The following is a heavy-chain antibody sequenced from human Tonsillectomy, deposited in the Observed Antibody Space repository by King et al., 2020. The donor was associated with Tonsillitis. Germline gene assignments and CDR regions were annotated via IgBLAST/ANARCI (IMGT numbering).Heavy chain of an antibody. CDR3: ARDTVVVMDGTRYYYFGMDV. V-gene: IGHV3-30*14. CDR1: GFTFRTYA. J-gene: IGHJ6*02. CDR2: MSYDGSNK. D-gene: IGHD3-22*01. Sequence: VQLVESGGGVVQPGRSLRLSCAASGFTFRTYAMYWVRQAPGKGLEWVAVMSYDGSNKYYADSVKGRFTISRDNSKNTLYLQMNSLRVEDTAVYYCARDTVVVMDGTRYYYFGMDVWGQGTTVTVSS.